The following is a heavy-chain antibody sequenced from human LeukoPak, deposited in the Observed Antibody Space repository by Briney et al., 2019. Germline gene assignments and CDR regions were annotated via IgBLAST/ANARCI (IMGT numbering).Heavy chain of an antibody. CDR3: AGHARGSYLVY. J-gene: IGHJ4*02. Sequence: GGSLRLSCAASGFTFSDYYISWIRQAPGKGLEWVSFISSSGSTIYYADSVKGRFTISRDNAKDSLFLQMNNLRVEDTAMYYCAGHARGSYLVYWGQGILVTVSA. V-gene: IGHV3-11*01. CDR1: GFTFSDYY. D-gene: IGHD6-6*01. CDR2: ISSSGSTI.